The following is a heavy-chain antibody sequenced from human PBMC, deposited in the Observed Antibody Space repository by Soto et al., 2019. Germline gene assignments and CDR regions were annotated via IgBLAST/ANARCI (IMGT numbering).Heavy chain of an antibody. V-gene: IGHV3-15*07. CDR1: GFTFSNAW. Sequence: EVQLVESGGGLVKPGGSLRLSCAASGFTFSNAWMNWVRQAPGKGLEWVGRIKSKTDGGTTDYAAPVKGRFTISRDDSKNTLYLQMNSLKTDDTAVYYCTSTMVRGVIIYYYYYGMDVWGQGTTVTVSS. J-gene: IGHJ6*02. CDR2: IKSKTDGGTT. D-gene: IGHD3-10*01. CDR3: TSTMVRGVIIYYYYYGMDV.